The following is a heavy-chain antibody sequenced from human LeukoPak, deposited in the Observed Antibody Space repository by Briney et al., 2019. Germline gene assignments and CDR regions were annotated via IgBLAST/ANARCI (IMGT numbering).Heavy chain of an antibody. CDR3: ASRDVRRDGYNVHYYFDY. D-gene: IGHD5-24*01. CDR2: IIPIFGTA. CDR1: GGTFSSYA. V-gene: IGHV1-69*05. Sequence: ASVKVSCKASGGTFSSYAISWVRQAPGQGLGWMGGIIPIFGTANYAQKFQGRVTITTDESTSTAYMELSSLRSEDTAVYYCASRDVRRDGYNVHYYFDYWGQGTLVTVSS. J-gene: IGHJ4*02.